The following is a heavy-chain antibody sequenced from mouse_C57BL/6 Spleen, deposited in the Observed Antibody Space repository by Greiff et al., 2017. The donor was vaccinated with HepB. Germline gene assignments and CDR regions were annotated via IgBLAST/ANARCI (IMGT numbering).Heavy chain of an antibody. CDR1: GFNIKNPY. J-gene: IGHJ3*01. Sequence: VQLKQSVAELVRPGASVKLSCTASGFNIKNPYMHWVKQRPEQGLEWIGRIDPANGNTKYAPKFKGKATITADTSSNTAYLQLSSLTSEDTAICYCASIIGDYDPAWFAYWGQGALVTVSA. V-gene: IGHV14-3*01. CDR3: ASIIGDYDPAWFAY. D-gene: IGHD2-4*01. CDR2: IDPANGNT.